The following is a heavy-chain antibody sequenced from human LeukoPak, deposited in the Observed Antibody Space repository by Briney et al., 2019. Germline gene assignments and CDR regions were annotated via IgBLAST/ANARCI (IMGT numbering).Heavy chain of an antibody. J-gene: IGHJ4*02. CDR1: GYTLTELS. CDR3: ARSGTGSDYYDSWGFDY. CDR2: SDPEDGET. Sequence: ASVKVSCKVSGYTLTELSMHWVRQAPGKGLEWMGGSDPEDGETIYAQKFQGRVTMTEDTSTDTAYMELSSLRSEDTAVYYCARSGTGSDYYDSWGFDYWGQGTLVTVSS. V-gene: IGHV1-24*01. D-gene: IGHD3-22*01.